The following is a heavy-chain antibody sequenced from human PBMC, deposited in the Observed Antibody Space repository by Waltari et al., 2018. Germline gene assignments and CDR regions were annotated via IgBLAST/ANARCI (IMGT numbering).Heavy chain of an antibody. CDR1: GGTFRRYA. CDR2: IIPIFGTA. V-gene: IGHV1-69*05. D-gene: IGHD1-26*01. Sequence: QVQLVQSGAEVKKPGSSVKVACKASGGTFRRYAISWVRQAPGQGLEWMGGIIPIFGTANYAQKFQGRVTITTDESTSTAYMELSSLRSEDTAVYYCASKGSGSQLGDYWGQGTLVTVSS. CDR3: ASKGSGSQLGDY. J-gene: IGHJ4*02.